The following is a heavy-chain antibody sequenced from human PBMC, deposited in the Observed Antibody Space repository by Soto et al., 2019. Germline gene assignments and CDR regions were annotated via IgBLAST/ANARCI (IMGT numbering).Heavy chain of an antibody. CDR1: GYTFTGYY. CDR2: INPNSGGT. CDR3: ARVRMVRGVKPNDAFDI. Sequence: ASVKVSCKASGYTFTGYYMHWVRQAPGQGLEWMGWINPNSGGTNYAQKFQGWVTMTRDTSISTAYMELSRLRSDDTAVYYCARVRMVRGVKPNDAFDIWGQGTMVTVSS. J-gene: IGHJ3*02. V-gene: IGHV1-2*04. D-gene: IGHD3-10*01.